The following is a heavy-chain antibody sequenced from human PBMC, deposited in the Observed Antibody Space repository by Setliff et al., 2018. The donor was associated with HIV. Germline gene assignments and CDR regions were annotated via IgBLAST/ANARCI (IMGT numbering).Heavy chain of an antibody. CDR3: AKHLSPGSGWYSRARGMDV. Sequence: PGESLKISCKGSGYSFTSYWIGWVRQMPGKGLEWMGIIYPGNSDTTYSPSFQGQVTISADESISTAYLQWSSLKASDTAMYYCAKHLSPGSGWYSRARGMDVWGQGTTVTVSS. CDR2: IYPGNSDT. V-gene: IGHV5-51*01. D-gene: IGHD6-19*01. J-gene: IGHJ6*02. CDR1: GYSFTSYW.